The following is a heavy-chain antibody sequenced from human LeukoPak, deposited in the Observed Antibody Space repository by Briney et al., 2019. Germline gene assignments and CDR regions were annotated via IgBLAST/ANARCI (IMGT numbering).Heavy chain of an antibody. V-gene: IGHV1-18*01. Sequence: ASVKVSCKASGYTFTSYGITWVRQAPGQGLEWKGWISAYNGHTDYAQKLQDRVTMSTDTSTSTAYMKLNSLTSDDTAVYYCARDRYYYDSSGYYFDYWGQGTLVTVSS. J-gene: IGHJ4*02. CDR1: GYTFTSYG. CDR2: ISAYNGHT. D-gene: IGHD3-22*01. CDR3: ARDRYYYDSSGYYFDY.